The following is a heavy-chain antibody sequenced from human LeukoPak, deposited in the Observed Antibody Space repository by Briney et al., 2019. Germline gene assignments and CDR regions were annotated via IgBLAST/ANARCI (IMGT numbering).Heavy chain of an antibody. V-gene: IGHV3-33*01. Sequence: GGSLRLSCAASGFTFSSYGMHWVRQAPGKGLEWVAVIWYDGSNKYHADSVKGRFTISRDNSENTLYLQMNSLRAEDTAVYYCARLDSSNAFDIWGQGTMVTVSS. CDR3: ARLDSSNAFDI. CDR1: GFTFSSYG. D-gene: IGHD3-22*01. CDR2: IWYDGSNK. J-gene: IGHJ3*02.